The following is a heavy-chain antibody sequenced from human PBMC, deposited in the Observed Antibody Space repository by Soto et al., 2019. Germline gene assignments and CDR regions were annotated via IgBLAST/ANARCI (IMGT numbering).Heavy chain of an antibody. V-gene: IGHV3-23*01. D-gene: IGHD1-7*01. CDR3: AKNQERELPRVIDF. J-gene: IGHJ4*02. Sequence: GGSLRLSCATSGLTFSNYAMIWFRQAPGGGLEWVSSMSGSSSTTYYADSVRGRFTISRDRSKNTLYLQMSSLRAEDTALYYCAKNQERELPRVIDFWGQGTLVTVSS. CDR1: GLTFSNYA. CDR2: MSGSSSTT.